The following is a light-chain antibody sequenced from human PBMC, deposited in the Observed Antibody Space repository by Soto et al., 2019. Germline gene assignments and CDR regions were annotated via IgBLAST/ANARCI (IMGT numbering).Light chain of an antibody. Sequence: QSVLTQPRSVSGSPGQSVTISCTGTSSDVGGYNYVSWYQQHPGKAPKLIIYDVNRRPSGVPDRFSGSKSGNTASLTISGLQAEDEADYYCCSYAGSYTYVFGTGT. V-gene: IGLV2-11*01. CDR2: DVN. J-gene: IGLJ1*01. CDR3: CSYAGSYTYV. CDR1: SSDVGGYNY.